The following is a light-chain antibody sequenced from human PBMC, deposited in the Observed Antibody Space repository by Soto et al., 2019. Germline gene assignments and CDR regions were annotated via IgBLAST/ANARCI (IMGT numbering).Light chain of an antibody. CDR1: SSDVGSYNL. V-gene: IGLV2-23*01. CDR3: CSYAGSSTLVV. J-gene: IGLJ2*01. CDR2: EGS. Sequence: QSAMTQPASVSGSNGQSITISCTGTSSDVGSYNLVSWYQQHPGKAPKLMIYEGSKRPSGVSNRFSGAKSGNTASLTISGLQAEDEADYYCCSYAGSSTLVVFGGGTKLTVL.